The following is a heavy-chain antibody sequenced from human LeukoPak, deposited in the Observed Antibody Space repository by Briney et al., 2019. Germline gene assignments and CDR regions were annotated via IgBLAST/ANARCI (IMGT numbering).Heavy chain of an antibody. CDR1: GGSISSSSYY. Sequence: SETLSLTCTVSGGSISSSSYYWGWIRQPPGKGLEWIGSIYYSGSTYYNPSLKSRVTISVDTSKNQFSLKLSSVTAADTAVYYCARYPIAAAGTGGLDYWGQGTLVTVSS. CDR2: IYYSGST. V-gene: IGHV4-39*07. D-gene: IGHD6-13*01. J-gene: IGHJ4*02. CDR3: ARYPIAAAGTGGLDY.